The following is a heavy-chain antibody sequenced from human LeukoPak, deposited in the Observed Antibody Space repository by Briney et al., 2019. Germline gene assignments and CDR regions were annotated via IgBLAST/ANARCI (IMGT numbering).Heavy chain of an antibody. CDR1: GGSFTDYF. D-gene: IGHD3-22*01. Sequence: SETLSLTCDVFGGSFTDYFWTWIRQSPGKGLEWIGEINDYTGNTNYNPSLNSRVSIPLEKSKNQFSLALRSVTAADTAVYYCARGRIAKIVVVHSFHYGMDVWGQGTTVTVSS. J-gene: IGHJ6*02. CDR3: ARGRIAKIVVVHSFHYGMDV. V-gene: IGHV4-34*01. CDR2: INDYTGNT.